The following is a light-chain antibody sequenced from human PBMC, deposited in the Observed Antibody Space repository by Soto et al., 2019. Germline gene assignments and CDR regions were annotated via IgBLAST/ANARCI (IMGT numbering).Light chain of an antibody. Sequence: QSVLTQPPSASASLGDSVKLTCTLSSGHSSYAIALHQKQPEKGPRYLMDLNNDGSHTKGDGIPDRFSGSSSVAARYLIIAILQAEDEADYYCQTWSSGFQVFGGGTKLTVL. V-gene: IGLV4-69*01. CDR3: QTWSSGFQV. CDR2: LNNDGSH. CDR1: SGHSSYA. J-gene: IGLJ2*01.